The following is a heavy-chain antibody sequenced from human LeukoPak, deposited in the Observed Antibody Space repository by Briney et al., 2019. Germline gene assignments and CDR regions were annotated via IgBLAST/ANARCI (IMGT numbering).Heavy chain of an antibody. CDR2: ISGSGGST. D-gene: IGHD6-13*01. CDR3: AKDPSPGIAAAGTPGDY. Sequence: GGSLRLSCAASGFTFSSYAMSWVRQAPGKGLEWVSAISGSGGSTYYADSVKGRFTISRDNSKNTLYLQMNSLRAEDTAVYYCAKDPSPGIAAAGTPGDYWGQGTLVTVSS. CDR1: GFTFSSYA. V-gene: IGHV3-23*01. J-gene: IGHJ4*02.